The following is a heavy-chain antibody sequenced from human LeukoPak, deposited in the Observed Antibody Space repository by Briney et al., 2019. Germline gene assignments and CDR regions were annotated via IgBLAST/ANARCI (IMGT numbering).Heavy chain of an antibody. J-gene: IGHJ4*02. CDR2: ISYDGSNK. V-gene: IGHV3-30*04. Sequence: PGGSLRLSCAASGFTFSSYAMHWVRQAPGKGLEWVAVISYDGSNKYYADSVKGRFTISRDNSKDTLYLQMNSLRAEDTAVYYCARAPVTSCSGVLCYPFDYWGQGTLVTVSS. CDR3: ARAPVTSCSGVLCYPFDY. D-gene: IGHD2-15*01. CDR1: GFTFSSYA.